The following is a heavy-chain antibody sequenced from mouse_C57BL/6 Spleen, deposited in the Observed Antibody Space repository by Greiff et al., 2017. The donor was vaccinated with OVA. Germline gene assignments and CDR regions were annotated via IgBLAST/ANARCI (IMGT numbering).Heavy chain of an antibody. J-gene: IGHJ4*01. CDR1: GFSLSTSGMG. CDR3: ARWPLREAMDY. Sequence: QVTLKESGPGILQSSQTLSLTCSFSGFSLSTSGMGVSWIRQPSGKGLEWLAHLYWDDDKRYNPSLKSRLTISKETSSNQVYLEITRVSTADTATYYCARWPLREAMDYWGQGTSVTVSS. CDR2: LYWDDDK. D-gene: IGHD1-1*01. V-gene: IGHV8-12*01.